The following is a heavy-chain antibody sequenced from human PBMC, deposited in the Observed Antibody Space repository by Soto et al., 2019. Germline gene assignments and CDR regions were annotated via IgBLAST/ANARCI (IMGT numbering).Heavy chain of an antibody. J-gene: IGHJ4*02. V-gene: IGHV1-69*06. CDR2: IIPVFNAA. Sequence: QVQLVQSGAEVKKPGSSVRVSCKVSGGTFGSHTFTWVRQAPGQGLEWMGEIIPVFNAANYAQRFQDRVTIPEDRSATTVYLELSRLTSADTSTYYCARIETLTSHNTRGTDVDFWGQGTLVIVSS. D-gene: IGHD3-16*01. CDR3: ARIETLTSHNTRGTDVDF. CDR1: GGTFGSHT.